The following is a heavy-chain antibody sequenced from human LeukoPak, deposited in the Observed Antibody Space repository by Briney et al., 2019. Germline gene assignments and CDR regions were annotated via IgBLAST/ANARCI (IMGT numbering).Heavy chain of an antibody. J-gene: IGHJ6*02. D-gene: IGHD3-10*01. CDR3: AKDVVRGSHPLDGMDV. V-gene: IGHV3-30-3*01. Sequence: PGGSLRLSCAASGFTFSSYAMHWVRQAPGKGLEWVAVISYDGSNKYYADSVKGRFTISRDNSKNTLYLQMNSLRAEDTAVYYCAKDVVRGSHPLDGMDVWGQGTTVTVSS. CDR2: ISYDGSNK. CDR1: GFTFSSYA.